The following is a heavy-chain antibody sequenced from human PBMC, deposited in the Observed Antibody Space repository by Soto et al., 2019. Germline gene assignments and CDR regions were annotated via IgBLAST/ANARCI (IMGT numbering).Heavy chain of an antibody. J-gene: IGHJ1*01. Sequence: AGSLRLSCSASGFTFSSYAMHWVRQAPGKGLEYVSAISSNGGSTYYADSVKGRFTISRDNSKNTLYLQMSSLRAEDTAVYYCVKDLRIAAVGYFQHWGQGTLVTVSS. CDR1: GFTFSSYA. V-gene: IGHV3-64D*08. CDR3: VKDLRIAAVGYFQH. D-gene: IGHD6-13*01. CDR2: ISSNGGST.